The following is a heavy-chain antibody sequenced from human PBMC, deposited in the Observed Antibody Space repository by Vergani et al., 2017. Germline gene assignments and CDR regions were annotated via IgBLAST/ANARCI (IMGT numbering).Heavy chain of an antibody. J-gene: IGHJ3*02. CDR1: GGTFSSYA. Sequence: QVQLVQSGAEVKKPGSSVKVSCKASGGTFSSYAISWVRQAPGQGLEWMGGIIPIFGTANYAQKFKGRVTLTAVESTSTASMELSSLRSEDTAVYYCAGHSTISTVLYAFDIWGQGTMVTVSS. CDR2: IIPIFGTA. CDR3: AGHSTISTVLYAFDI. D-gene: IGHD2/OR15-2a*01. V-gene: IGHV1-69*01.